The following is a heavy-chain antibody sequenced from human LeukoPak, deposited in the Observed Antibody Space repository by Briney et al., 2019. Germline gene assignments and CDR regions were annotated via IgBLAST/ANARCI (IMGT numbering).Heavy chain of an antibody. Sequence: PSETLSLTCTVSGGSMSSYYWSWLRQPPGKGLEWIGYIYYSGSTNYNPSLKSRVTISVDTSKNQFSLKLSSVTAADTAVYYCARLGPHGYNYAHWGQGTLVTVSS. J-gene: IGHJ4*02. CDR2: IYYSGST. CDR3: ARLGPHGYNYAH. V-gene: IGHV4-59*08. CDR1: GGSMSSYY. D-gene: IGHD5-24*01.